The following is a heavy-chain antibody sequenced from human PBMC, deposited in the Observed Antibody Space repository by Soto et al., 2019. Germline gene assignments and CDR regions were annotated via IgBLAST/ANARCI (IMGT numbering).Heavy chain of an antibody. CDR1: GFTFSTYA. V-gene: IGHV3-30-3*01. J-gene: IGHJ6*01. Sequence: GGSLRLSCEASGFTFSTYAMHWVRQAPGKGLEWVAVISYDGSNENYADSVKGRFTISRDNSKNTLHLQMYSLRAEDTALYYCATGYCSCTDCYRLYGLDVWGQGTKVTGS. D-gene: IGHD2-2*01. CDR2: ISYDGSNE. CDR3: ATGYCSCTDCYRLYGLDV.